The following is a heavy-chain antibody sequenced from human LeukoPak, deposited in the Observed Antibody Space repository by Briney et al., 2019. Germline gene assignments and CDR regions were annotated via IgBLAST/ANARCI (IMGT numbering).Heavy chain of an antibody. J-gene: IGHJ3*02. CDR3: ARDPSLSYYDSSDAFDI. CDR2: IKQDGSEK. V-gene: IGHV3-7*01. D-gene: IGHD3-22*01. Sequence: GGSLRLSCAASGFTFSSYWMSWVRQAPGKGLEWVANIKQDGSEKYYVDSVKGRFTISRDNAKNSLYLQMSSLRAEDTAVYYCARDPSLSYYDSSDAFDIWGQGTMVTVSS. CDR1: GFTFSSYW.